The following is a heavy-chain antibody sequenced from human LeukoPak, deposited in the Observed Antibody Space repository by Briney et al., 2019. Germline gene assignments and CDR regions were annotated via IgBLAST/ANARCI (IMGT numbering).Heavy chain of an antibody. CDR2: ISYDGSNK. CDR3: ARASEEDPYYYYYGMDV. J-gene: IGHJ6*02. V-gene: IGHV3-30-3*01. Sequence: GGSLRLSCAASGFTFSSYAMHWVRQAPGKGLEWVAVISYDGSNKYYADSVKGRFTISRDNSKNTLYPQMNSLRAEDTAVYYCARASEEDPYYYYYGMDVWGQGTTVTVSS. CDR1: GFTFSSYA.